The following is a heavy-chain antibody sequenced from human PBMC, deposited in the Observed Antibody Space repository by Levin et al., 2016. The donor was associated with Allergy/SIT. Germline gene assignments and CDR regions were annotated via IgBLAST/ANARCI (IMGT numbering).Heavy chain of an antibody. CDR3: ARRQLAVGATGGY. V-gene: IGHV3-21*01. Sequence: GESLKISCVASGFSFSSYSMIWVRQAPGKGLEWVASISSAGDYIYYSDSVKGRFTISRDNAQNSLYLHLNSLRTEDTAVYYCARRQLAVGATGGYWGQGTLVTVSS. CDR1: GFSFSSYS. J-gene: IGHJ4*02. CDR2: ISSAGDYI. D-gene: IGHD1-26*01.